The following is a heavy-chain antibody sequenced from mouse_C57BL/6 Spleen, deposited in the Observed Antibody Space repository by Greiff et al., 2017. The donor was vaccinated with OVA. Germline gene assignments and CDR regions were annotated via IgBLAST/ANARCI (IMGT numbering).Heavy chain of an antibody. Sequence: VQLVESGAELVRPGSSVKLSCKASGYTFTSYWMDWVKQRPGQGLEWIGNIYPSDSETHYNQKFKDKATLTVDKSSSTAYMQLSSLTSEDSAVYYCARSQLRFYAMDYWGQGTSVTVSS. CDR2: IYPSDSET. CDR3: ARSQLRFYAMDY. CDR1: GYTFTSYW. J-gene: IGHJ4*01. V-gene: IGHV1-61*01. D-gene: IGHD3-2*02.